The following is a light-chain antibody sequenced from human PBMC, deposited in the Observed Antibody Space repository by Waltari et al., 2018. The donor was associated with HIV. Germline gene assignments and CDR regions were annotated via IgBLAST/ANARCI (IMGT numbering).Light chain of an antibody. CDR2: RDN. CDR1: TPHVGSNF. Sequence: QSVLTQPPSASGTPGQRVTISCSGTTPHVGSNFVSWYQQLPGTAPKLLIYRDNRRPSGVPDRFSGSKSGASASLAISGLRSEDEGDYYCATWDGSLGGAYVFGAGTKVSVL. CDR3: ATWDGSLGGAYV. J-gene: IGLJ1*01. V-gene: IGLV1-47*01.